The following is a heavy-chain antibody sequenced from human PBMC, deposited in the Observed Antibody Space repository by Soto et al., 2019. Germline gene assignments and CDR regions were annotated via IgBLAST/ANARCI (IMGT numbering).Heavy chain of an antibody. CDR2: ISSSGSTI. J-gene: IGHJ3*02. CDR3: ARATADLQGAFDI. D-gene: IGHD4-4*01. Sequence: GGSLRLSCAAAGFTFSSYEMNWVRQAPGKGLEWVSYISSSGSTIYYADSVKGRFTISRDNAKNSLYLQMNSLRAEDTAVYYCARATADLQGAFDIWGQGTMVTVSS. CDR1: GFTFSSYE. V-gene: IGHV3-48*03.